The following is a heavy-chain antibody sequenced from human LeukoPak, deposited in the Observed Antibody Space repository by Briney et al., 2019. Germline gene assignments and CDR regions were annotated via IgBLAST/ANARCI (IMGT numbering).Heavy chain of an antibody. CDR2: IYTSGST. CDR3: ASSVVVPAAIIPVIAFDI. D-gene: IGHD2-2*02. CDR1: GGSISSGSYY. Sequence: SETLSLTCTVSGGSISSGSYYWSWIRQPAGKGLEWIGRIYTSGSTNYNPSLKSRVTISVDTSKNQFSLKLSSVTAADTAVYYCASSVVVPAAIIPVIAFDIWGQGTMVTVSS. V-gene: IGHV4-61*02. J-gene: IGHJ3*02.